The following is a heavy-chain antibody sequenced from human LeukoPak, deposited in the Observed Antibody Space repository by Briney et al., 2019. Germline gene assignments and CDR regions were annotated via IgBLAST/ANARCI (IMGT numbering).Heavy chain of an antibody. J-gene: IGHJ4*02. D-gene: IGHD1-26*01. CDR2: ISAYNGNT. CDR1: GYTFTSYG. Sequence: ASVKVSCKASGYTFTSYGISWVRQAPGQGLEWMGWISAYNGNTNYAQKLQGRVTVTRDTSISTAYMELGRLRSDDTAVYYCARVSVITQYSGSPDYFASWGQGTLITVSS. CDR3: ARVSVITQYSGSPDYFAS. V-gene: IGHV1-18*01.